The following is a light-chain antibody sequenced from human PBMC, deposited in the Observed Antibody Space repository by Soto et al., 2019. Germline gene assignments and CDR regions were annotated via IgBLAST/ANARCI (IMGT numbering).Light chain of an antibody. Sequence: EIVLTQSPGTLSLSPGETATLSCRASQSVTSTFLTWYQQKPGQAPRLLIYGAFTRAAGIPDRFSGSGSGTDFTLTISRLEPEDFAVYFCQQYDNSRLSFGGGTKVEIK. V-gene: IGKV3-20*01. J-gene: IGKJ4*01. CDR2: GAF. CDR3: QQYDNSRLS. CDR1: QSVTSTF.